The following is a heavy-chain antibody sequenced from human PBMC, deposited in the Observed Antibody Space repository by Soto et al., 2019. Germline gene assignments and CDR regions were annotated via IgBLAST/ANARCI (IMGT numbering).Heavy chain of an antibody. CDR1: GGSVSSNSYS. CDR3: ARERVTYYYGSGSYDRSYYFDY. V-gene: IGHV4-39*07. Sequence: PSETLSLTCTVSGGSVSSNSYSWGWIRQSPGKGLEWIGYIYYSGNTYYNPSLQSRVTISVDTSKNQFSLKLSSVTAADTAVYYCARERVTYYYGSGSYDRSYYFDYWGQGTLVTVSS. CDR2: IYYSGNT. D-gene: IGHD3-10*01. J-gene: IGHJ4*02.